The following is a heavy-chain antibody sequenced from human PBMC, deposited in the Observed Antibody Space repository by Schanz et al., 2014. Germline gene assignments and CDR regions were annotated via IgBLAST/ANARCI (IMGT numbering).Heavy chain of an antibody. CDR1: GFTFSGYG. Sequence: VQLVESGGGVVQPGRSLRLSCAASGFTFSGYGMHWVRQAPGKGLEWVAIISYDGRHKNYADSVKGRFTISRDNSKNTLHLQMNSLRVEDTAVYYCAKDDTQVNGMDVWGQGTLVTVSS. CDR3: AKDDTQVNGMDV. J-gene: IGHJ6*02. V-gene: IGHV3-30*18. CDR2: ISYDGRHK.